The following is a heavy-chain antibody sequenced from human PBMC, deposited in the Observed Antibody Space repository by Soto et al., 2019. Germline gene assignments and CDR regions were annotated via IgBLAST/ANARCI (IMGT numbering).Heavy chain of an antibody. CDR1: GGSISSGGYY. CDR3: ARDYGDSYGDAFDI. D-gene: IGHD4-17*01. CDR2: IYYSGST. J-gene: IGHJ3*02. Sequence: SETLSLTCTVSGGSISSGGYYWSWIRQHPGKGLEWIGYIYYSGSTYYNPSLKSRVTISVDTSKNQFSLKLSSVTAADTAVYYCARDYGDSYGDAFDIWGQGTMVTVSS. V-gene: IGHV4-31*03.